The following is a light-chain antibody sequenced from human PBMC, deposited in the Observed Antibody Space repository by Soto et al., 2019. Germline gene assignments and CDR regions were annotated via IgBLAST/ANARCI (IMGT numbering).Light chain of an antibody. V-gene: IGKV1-5*01. CDR1: QSISNW. Sequence: DIQMIQSPSTLSASVGDRVTITCRASQSISNWLAWYQQKPGKAPKLLIYDASHLESGVPSRFSGSGSGTEFTLTIRGLQPDDFATYYCQQYNLFSYTFGQGTKLEIK. CDR3: QQYNLFSYT. J-gene: IGKJ2*01. CDR2: DAS.